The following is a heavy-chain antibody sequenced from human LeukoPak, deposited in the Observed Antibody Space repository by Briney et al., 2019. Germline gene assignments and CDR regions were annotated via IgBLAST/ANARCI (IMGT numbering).Heavy chain of an antibody. CDR3: VRVGFTTSWSNFDY. D-gene: IGHD2-2*01. CDR1: GCNFPAYF. CDR2: INPNGGDT. V-gene: IGHV1-2*06. Sequence: ASVTVSCKAAGCNFPAYFMHWVRQTPGQGLEWMGRINPNGGDTNYAQKLQGRVTMASDTSISTAYMELNSLISDDTAVYYCVRVGFTTSWSNFDYWGQGSLVSVSS. J-gene: IGHJ4*02.